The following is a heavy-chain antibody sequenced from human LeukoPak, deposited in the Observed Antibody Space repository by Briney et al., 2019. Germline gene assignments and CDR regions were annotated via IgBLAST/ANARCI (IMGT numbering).Heavy chain of an antibody. J-gene: IGHJ4*02. CDR3: ARDDGEQLAY. Sequence: SETLSLTCTVSGGSISSSSYYWGWIRQPPGKGLEWIGSIYYSGSTYYNPSLKSRVTISVDTSKNQFSLKLSSVTAADTAVYYCARDDGEQLAYWGQGTLVTVSS. V-gene: IGHV4-39*07. CDR2: IYYSGST. D-gene: IGHD6-6*01. CDR1: GGSISSSSYY.